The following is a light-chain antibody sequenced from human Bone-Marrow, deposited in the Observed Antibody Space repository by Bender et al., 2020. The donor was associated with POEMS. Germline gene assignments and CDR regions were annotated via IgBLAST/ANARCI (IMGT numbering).Light chain of an antibody. Sequence: QSVLTQPPSVSGSPGQSVTISCTGTSSDVGGYNYVSWYQQHPGKAPKLMVYDVTRRPSGVPDRFSGSKSGTTASLTISGLQAEDEAQYYCSSYAGSYTWVFGGGTKLTVL. CDR1: SSDVGGYNY. V-gene: IGLV2-11*01. J-gene: IGLJ3*02. CDR2: DVT. CDR3: SSYAGSYTWV.